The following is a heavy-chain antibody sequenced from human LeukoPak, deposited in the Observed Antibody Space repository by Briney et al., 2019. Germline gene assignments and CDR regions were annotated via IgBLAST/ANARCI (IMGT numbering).Heavy chain of an antibody. CDR3: AASAHIEVGTAPPPDY. CDR2: IWYDGSNK. D-gene: IGHD2-21*02. Sequence: GRSLRLSCATSGFTFNRFGMHWVRQAPGKGLGWVAVIWYDGSNKDYADSVKGRFTISRDNSKNTLYLQMSGLRAEDTAVYYCAASAHIEVGTAPPPDYWGQGTLVTVTS. V-gene: IGHV3-33*01. J-gene: IGHJ4*02. CDR1: GFTFNRFG.